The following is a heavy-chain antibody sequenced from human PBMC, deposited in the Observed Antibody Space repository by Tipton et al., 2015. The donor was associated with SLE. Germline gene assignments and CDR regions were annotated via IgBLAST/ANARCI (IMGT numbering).Heavy chain of an antibody. CDR1: GASISSSY. J-gene: IGHJ3*01. CDR3: ARVATMTYPRDAFDV. V-gene: IGHV4-59*01. Sequence: TLSLTCIVSGASISSSYWTWNRQHPGKGREWIAYTHYDGSTTYNPSLKSRVTISVDTSKNQFSLKLSSVTAADTAVYYCARVATMTYPRDAFDVWGQGTTVTVSS. CDR2: THYDGST. D-gene: IGHD3-22*01.